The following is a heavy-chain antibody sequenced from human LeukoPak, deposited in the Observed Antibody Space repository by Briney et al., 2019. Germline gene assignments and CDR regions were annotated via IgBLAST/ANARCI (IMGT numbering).Heavy chain of an antibody. CDR1: GFTFCNHD. V-gene: IGHV3-13*01. Sequence: GRSLRLSCVASGFTFCNHDIHWVRQATGKRLEWVSGIGTAGKTYYADSVKGRFTISRENAKNSLYLQLNSLRAGDTAVYYCAREGFGEFADIWGQGTMVTVSS. J-gene: IGHJ3*02. CDR3: AREGFGEFADI. CDR2: IGTAGKT. D-gene: IGHD3-10*01.